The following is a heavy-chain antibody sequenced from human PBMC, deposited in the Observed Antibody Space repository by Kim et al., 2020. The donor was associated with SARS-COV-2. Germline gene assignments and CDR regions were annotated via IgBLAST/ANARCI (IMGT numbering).Heavy chain of an antibody. V-gene: IGHV3-20*01. D-gene: IGHD2-2*01. Sequence: GGSLRLSCAASGFTFDDYGMSWVRQAPGKGLEWVSGINWNGGSTGYADSVKGRFTISRDNAKNSLYLQMNSLRAEDTALYHCARPIGYCSSTSCYNDAFDIWGQGTMVTVSS. CDR3: ARPIGYCSSTSCYNDAFDI. CDR1: GFTFDDYG. CDR2: INWNGGST. J-gene: IGHJ3*02.